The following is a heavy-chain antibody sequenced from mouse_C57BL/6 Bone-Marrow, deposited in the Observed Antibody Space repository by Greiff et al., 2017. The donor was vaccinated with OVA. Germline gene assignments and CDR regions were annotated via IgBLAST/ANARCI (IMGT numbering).Heavy chain of an antibody. CDR2: ISSGGSYT. J-gene: IGHJ3*01. D-gene: IGHD2-3*01. Sequence: EVQVVESGGDLVKPGGSLKLSCAASGFTFSSYGMSWVRQTPDKRLEWVATISSGGSYTYYPDSVKGRFTISRDNAKNTLYLQMSMMKVAATAMYYCARWLLLAWFAYWGQGTLVTVSA. V-gene: IGHV5-6*01. CDR1: GFTFSSYG. CDR3: ARWLLLAWFAY.